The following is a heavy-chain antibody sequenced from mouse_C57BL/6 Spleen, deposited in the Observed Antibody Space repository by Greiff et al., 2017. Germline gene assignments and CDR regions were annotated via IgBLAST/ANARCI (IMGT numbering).Heavy chain of an antibody. J-gene: IGHJ4*01. CDR3: TSSYDYYAMDY. D-gene: IGHD6-1*01. CDR1: GFTFSNYW. CDR2: IRLKSDNYAT. Sequence: VMLVESGGGLVQPGGSMQLSCVASGFTFSNYWMNWVRQSPEKGLEWVAQIRLKSDNYATHYAESVKGRFTISRDDSKSSVYLQMNNLRAEDTGIYYCTSSYDYYAMDYWGQGTSVTVSS. V-gene: IGHV6-3*01.